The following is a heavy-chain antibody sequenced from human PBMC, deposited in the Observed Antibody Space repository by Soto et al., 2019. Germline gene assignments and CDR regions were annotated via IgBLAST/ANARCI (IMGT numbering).Heavy chain of an antibody. J-gene: IGHJ4*02. D-gene: IGHD4-17*01. Sequence: QLQLQESGSGLVKPSETLFLTCIVSNGSISSRSSYWGWIRQTPGKGLEWIGSIYYIGNTYYNPSLKRRVTISIDTSKTQFSLKMNSVTAADTAVYFCGGQDYGAKGYYFENWGQGALVTVSS. CDR1: NGSISSRSSY. V-gene: IGHV4-39*01. CDR2: IYYIGNT. CDR3: GGQDYGAKGYYFEN.